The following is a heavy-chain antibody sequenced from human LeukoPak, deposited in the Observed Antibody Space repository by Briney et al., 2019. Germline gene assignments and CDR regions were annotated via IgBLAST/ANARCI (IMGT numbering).Heavy chain of an antibody. D-gene: IGHD2-15*01. CDR1: GYTFTSYD. CDR3: ARGSTRQGYCSGGSCYSPTDY. V-gene: IGHV1-8*03. CDR2: MNPNSGNT. Sequence: GASVKVSCKASGYTFTSYDINWVRQATGQGLEWIGWMNPNSGNTGYAQKFQGRVTSTSNTSISTAYMELSSLRSEDKAVYYCARGSTRQGYCSGGSCYSPTDYWGQGTLVTVSS. J-gene: IGHJ4*02.